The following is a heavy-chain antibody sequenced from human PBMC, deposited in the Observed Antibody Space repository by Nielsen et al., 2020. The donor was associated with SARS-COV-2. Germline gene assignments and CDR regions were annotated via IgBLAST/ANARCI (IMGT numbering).Heavy chain of an antibody. CDR3: ARGRNENDYMDV. D-gene: IGHD1-14*01. J-gene: IGHJ6*03. CDR1: GGSFSGYY. Sequence: SETLSLTCAVYGGSFSGYYWSWIRQPPGKGLEWIGEINHSGSTNYNPSLKSRVTISMDTSKNQFSLKLSSVTAADTAVYYCARGRNENDYMDVWGSGTTVTMSS. V-gene: IGHV4-34*01. CDR2: INHSGST.